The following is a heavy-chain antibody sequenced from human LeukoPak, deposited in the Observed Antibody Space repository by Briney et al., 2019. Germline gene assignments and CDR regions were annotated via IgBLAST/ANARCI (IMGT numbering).Heavy chain of an antibody. D-gene: IGHD6-13*01. CDR1: GYTFTDRY. Sequence: ASVKVSCKPSGYTFTDRYIHWVRQAPGQGLEWMGWINPNSGGTNYAQKFQGRVTMTRDTSISTAYMELSRLTYEDTAVYFCAREGGSKTLDYWGQGTLVTASS. CDR3: AREGGSKTLDY. J-gene: IGHJ4*02. V-gene: IGHV1-2*02. CDR2: INPNSGGT.